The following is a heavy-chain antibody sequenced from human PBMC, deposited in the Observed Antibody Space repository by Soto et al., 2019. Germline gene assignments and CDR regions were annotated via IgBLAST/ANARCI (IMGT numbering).Heavy chain of an antibody. CDR3: AGGRMCFDL. CDR1: GGTFSSYA. CDR2: IIPIFGTA. D-gene: IGHD2-15*01. Sequence: QVQLVQSGAEVKKPGSSVKVSCKASGGTFSSYASSWVRQAPGQGLDWMGGIIPIFGTANYAQKCQGRVTXXAAESPSTAYMELRSLRSEDTAVYYCAGGRMCFDLWGRGTLVTVSS. J-gene: IGHJ2*01. V-gene: IGHV1-69*12.